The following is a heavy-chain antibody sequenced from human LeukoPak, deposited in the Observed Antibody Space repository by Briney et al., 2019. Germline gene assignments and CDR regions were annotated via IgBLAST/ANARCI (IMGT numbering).Heavy chain of an antibody. Sequence: GGSLRLSCAASGFTFSSYAMSWVRQAPGKGLEWVAVISYDGSNKYYADSVKGRFTISRDNSKNTLYLQMNSLRAEDTAVYYCAKDQLYCSSGNCYSGHDYWGQGTLVTVSS. CDR1: GFTFSSYA. J-gene: IGHJ4*02. CDR3: AKDQLYCSSGNCYSGHDY. CDR2: ISYDGSNK. D-gene: IGHD2-15*01. V-gene: IGHV3-30*18.